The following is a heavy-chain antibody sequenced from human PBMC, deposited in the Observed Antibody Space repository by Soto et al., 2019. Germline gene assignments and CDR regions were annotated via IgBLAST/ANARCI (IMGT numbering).Heavy chain of an antibody. CDR3: AKDRIAARPSHYYYYGMDV. Sequence: GGSLRLSCAASGFTFNSYAMSWVRQAPGKGLEWVSTISRSGGSTYYADSVKGRFTISRDNSKNTLYLQMNSLRAEDTAVYYCAKDRIAARPSHYYYYGMDVWGQGTTVTVSS. CDR2: ISRSGGST. J-gene: IGHJ6*02. V-gene: IGHV3-23*01. CDR1: GFTFNSYA. D-gene: IGHD6-6*01.